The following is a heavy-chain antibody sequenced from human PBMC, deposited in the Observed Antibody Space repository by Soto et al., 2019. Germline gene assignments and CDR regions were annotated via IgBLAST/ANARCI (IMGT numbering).Heavy chain of an antibody. Sequence: QVQLVQSGADVKKPGTSVKVSCKAAGYSFTNYCMYWVRQAPGQGLEWMGMINPRTASTRYAQKFQDRVTLARDTSTTTVYMELSTLISDDTAVYYCARDGVLLTASWHYDLWGPGTLVTVSS. D-gene: IGHD1-26*01. CDR3: ARDGVLLTASWHYDL. CDR2: INPRTAST. J-gene: IGHJ2*01. V-gene: IGHV1-46*01. CDR1: GYSFTNYC.